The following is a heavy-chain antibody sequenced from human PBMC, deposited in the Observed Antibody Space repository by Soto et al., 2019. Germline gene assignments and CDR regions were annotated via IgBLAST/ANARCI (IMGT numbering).Heavy chain of an antibody. Sequence: SETLSVTCTVSGGSINSYYWSWIRQPPGKGLEWIGYISHSGTTSYNPSLKSRLTISLNTSKNQFSLKLRSVSAADTAIYYCARGTRATQYYFYFYGMDVRGQVTTVTVSS. CDR3: ARGTRATQYYFYFYGMDV. V-gene: IGHV4-59*01. J-gene: IGHJ6*02. CDR1: GGSINSYY. D-gene: IGHD3-10*01. CDR2: ISHSGTT.